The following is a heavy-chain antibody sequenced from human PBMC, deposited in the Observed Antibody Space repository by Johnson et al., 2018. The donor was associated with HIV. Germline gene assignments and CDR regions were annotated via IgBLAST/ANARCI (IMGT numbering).Heavy chain of an antibody. CDR1: GFTFSDYY. CDR2: ITGSGTVV. CDR3: AKRGDLYDSTASFDAFEV. V-gene: IGHV3-11*04. D-gene: IGHD5/OR15-5a*01. J-gene: IGHJ3*01. Sequence: QVQLVESGGGLVKPGGSLRLSCAASGFTFSDYYMSWIRQAPGKGLEWVSYITGSGTVVYYADSVKGRFTISRDNAKNSLYLQMNSLRAEDTAVYYCAKRGDLYDSTASFDAFEVWGQGTMVTVSS.